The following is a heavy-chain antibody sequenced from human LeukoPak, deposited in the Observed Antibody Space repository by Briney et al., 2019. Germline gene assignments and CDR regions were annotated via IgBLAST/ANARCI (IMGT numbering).Heavy chain of an antibody. Sequence: GGSLRLSCAASGFTFNDYWMTWVRQAPGKGLEWVANIKQDGSEKYYVDSVKGRFTISRDNAKKSLYLQMNSLRTEDTAVYYCVRGRGWYFDYWGQGILVTVSS. V-gene: IGHV3-7*01. D-gene: IGHD3-10*01. CDR2: IKQDGSEK. J-gene: IGHJ4*02. CDR3: VRGRGWYFDY. CDR1: GFTFNDYW.